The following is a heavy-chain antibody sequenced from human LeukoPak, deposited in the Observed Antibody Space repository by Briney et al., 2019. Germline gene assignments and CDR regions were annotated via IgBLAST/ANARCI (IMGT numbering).Heavy chain of an antibody. J-gene: IGHJ4*02. CDR2: IYYTAGA. Sequence: SQTLSLTCTVSGASMRSETHYWSWLRQLPGKGPEWIAYIYYTAGAYYNPSLQSRVTISLDASENQFSLRLSSVTAADTAVYYCARGRRELRYGPDYWGQGTLVTVSS. D-gene: IGHD3-9*01. CDR3: ARGRRELRYGPDY. V-gene: IGHV4-31*03. CDR1: GASMRSETHY.